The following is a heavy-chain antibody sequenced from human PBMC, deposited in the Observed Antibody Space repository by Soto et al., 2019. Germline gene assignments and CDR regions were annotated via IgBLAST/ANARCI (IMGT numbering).Heavy chain of an antibody. CDR2: IWYDGSNK. Sequence: QVQLVESGGGVVQPGRSLRLSCAASGFTFSSYGMHWVRQAPGKGLEWVAVIWYDGSNKYYADSVKGRFTISRDNSKNTLYLQMNSLRAEDTAVYYWARDKGRSRASLYYYYYGMDVWGQGTTVTVSS. V-gene: IGHV3-33*01. D-gene: IGHD3-10*01. CDR3: ARDKGRSRASLYYYYYGMDV. CDR1: GFTFSSYG. J-gene: IGHJ6*02.